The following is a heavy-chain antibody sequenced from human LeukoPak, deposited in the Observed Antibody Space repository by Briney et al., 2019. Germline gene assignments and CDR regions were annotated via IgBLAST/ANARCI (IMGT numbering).Heavy chain of an antibody. CDR3: ARGSAMVLRRGRRPYYFDY. CDR1: GFTFSDHY. CDR2: ISSSDTYI. Sequence: GGSLRLSCAASGFTFSDHYMDWVRQAPGKGLEWVSSISSSDTYIHYADSVKGRFTISRDNAKNSLYLQMNSLRAEDTAVYYCARGSAMVLRRGRRPYYFDYWGQGTLVTVSS. J-gene: IGHJ4*02. D-gene: IGHD5-18*01. V-gene: IGHV3-21*01.